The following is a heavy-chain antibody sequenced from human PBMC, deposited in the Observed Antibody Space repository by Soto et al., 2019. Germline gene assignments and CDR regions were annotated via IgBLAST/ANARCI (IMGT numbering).Heavy chain of an antibody. V-gene: IGHV4-30-4*01. D-gene: IGHD2-15*01. CDR3: ARGTGYCSGGSCYNYFDP. CDR2: IYYSGST. Sequence: SETLSLTCTVSGGSISSGDYYWSWIRQPPGKGLEWIGYIYYSGSTYYNPSLKSRVTISVDTSKNQFSLKLSSVTAADTAVYYCARGTGYCSGGSCYNYFDPWGQGTLVTVSS. J-gene: IGHJ5*02. CDR1: GGSISSGDYY.